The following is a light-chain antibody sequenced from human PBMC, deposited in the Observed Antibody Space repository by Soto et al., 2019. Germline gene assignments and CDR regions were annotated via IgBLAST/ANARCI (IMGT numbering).Light chain of an antibody. J-gene: IGKJ1*01. Sequence: AIQMTQSPSSLSASVGDRVAITCRASQGITNDLGWYQQKPGKAPKLLIYAASILQSGVPSRFSGSGSGSDFTLTISSLQPADFATYYCLQDYNYPPTFGQGTKVEIK. CDR2: AAS. V-gene: IGKV1-6*01. CDR3: LQDYNYPPT. CDR1: QGITND.